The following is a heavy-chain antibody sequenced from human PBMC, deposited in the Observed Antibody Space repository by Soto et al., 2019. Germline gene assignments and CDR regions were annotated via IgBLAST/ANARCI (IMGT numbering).Heavy chain of an antibody. CDR1: GVSISNYY. J-gene: IGHJ5*02. Sequence: SETLSLTCTVSGVSISNYYWSWLRKSAEKRLEWIGRVSSTGSSYYNPSLKSRVTISVDTSKNQVSLNLTSVTAADTAVYYCARGVPAAGTDWFDPWGQGTLVNSPQ. D-gene: IGHD6-13*01. CDR3: ARGVPAAGTDWFDP. V-gene: IGHV4-4*07. CDR2: VSSTGSS.